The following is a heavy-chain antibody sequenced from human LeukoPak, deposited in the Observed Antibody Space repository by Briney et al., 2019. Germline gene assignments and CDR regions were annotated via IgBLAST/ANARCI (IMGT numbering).Heavy chain of an antibody. CDR2: IYYSGST. J-gene: IGHJ4*02. CDR1: GGSISSSSYY. D-gene: IGHD6-13*01. V-gene: IGHV4-39*01. CDR3: ARHKQQLIPFDY. Sequence: KSSETLSLTCTVSGGSISSSSYYWGWIRQPPGKGLEWIGSIYYSGSTYYNPSLKSRVPISVDTSKNQFSLKLSSVTAADTAVYYCARHKQQLIPFDYWGQGTLVTVSS.